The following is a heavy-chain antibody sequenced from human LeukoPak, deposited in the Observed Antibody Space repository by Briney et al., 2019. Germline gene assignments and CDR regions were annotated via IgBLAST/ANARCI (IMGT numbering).Heavy chain of an antibody. V-gene: IGHV3-53*01. D-gene: IGHD3-22*01. J-gene: IGHJ3*01. CDR2: IYSGGTT. CDR3: ARDDSSGYLVGGYLLGSVDAFDL. Sequence: GGSLRLSCAASGSTVSSNYMSWVRRAPGKGLEWVSVIYSGGTTYYADSVKGRFTVSRDNSKNTLYLQMNSLRAEDTAVYYCARDDSSGYLVGGYLLGSVDAFDLWGQGTMVTVSS. CDR1: GSTVSSNY.